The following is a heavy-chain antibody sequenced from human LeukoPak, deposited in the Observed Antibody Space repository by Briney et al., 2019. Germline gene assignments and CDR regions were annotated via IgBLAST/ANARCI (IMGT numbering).Heavy chain of an antibody. CDR1: GGSINSYY. V-gene: IGHV4-59*12. CDR2: IYYSGST. J-gene: IGHJ4*02. D-gene: IGHD2-15*01. Sequence: SETLSLTCTVSGGSINSYYWSWIRQPPGKGLEWIGYIYYSGSTNYNPSLKSRVTISVDTSKNQFSLKLSSVTAADTAVYYCAREVVVAATYDYWGQGTLVTVSS. CDR3: AREVVVAATYDY.